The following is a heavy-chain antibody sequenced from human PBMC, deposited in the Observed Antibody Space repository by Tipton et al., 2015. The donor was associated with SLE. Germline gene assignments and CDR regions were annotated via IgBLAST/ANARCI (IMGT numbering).Heavy chain of an antibody. V-gene: IGHV4-59*08. Sequence: TLSLTCTVSGGSISSYYWSWIRQPPGKGLEWIGNIYYSGSTNYNPSLKSRVTISVDTSKNQFSLKLSSVTAADTAVYYCARQPIAAAGTSNYFDYWGQGTLVTVSS. CDR3: ARQPIAAAGTSNYFDY. CDR1: GGSISSYY. D-gene: IGHD6-13*01. CDR2: IYYSGST. J-gene: IGHJ4*02.